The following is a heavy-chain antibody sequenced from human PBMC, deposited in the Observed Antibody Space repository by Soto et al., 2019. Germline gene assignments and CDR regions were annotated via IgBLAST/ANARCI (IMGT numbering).Heavy chain of an antibody. Sequence: EVQLLESGGGLVQPGGSLTLSCTASGFTFNMYAMPWGRQAPGKALEWVSAITGSGVSTYYADSVKGRFTISRDNSKNSLYLQMNSLTAEDTAVYYCARLDDRGVFDHWGQGTLVTVSS. CDR3: ARLDDRGVFDH. V-gene: IGHV3-23*01. CDR1: GFTFNMYA. CDR2: ITGSGVST. J-gene: IGHJ4*02.